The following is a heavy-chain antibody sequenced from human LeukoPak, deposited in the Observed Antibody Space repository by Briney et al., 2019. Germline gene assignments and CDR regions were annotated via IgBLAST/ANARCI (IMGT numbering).Heavy chain of an antibody. CDR2: INGSGGRT. J-gene: IGHJ4*02. Sequence: GGALSLSRVACRCTFSHYAMSWLRQAAGRGLEWVSTINGSGGRTNYADSVKGRFTISSDNSKNTLYLPTNSLRASETAVHLFPKDRAAFLVDTAMLLDYWGQGTLVTVSS. D-gene: IGHD5-18*01. CDR3: PKDRAAFLVDTAMLLDY. V-gene: IGHV3-23*01. CDR1: RCTFSHYA.